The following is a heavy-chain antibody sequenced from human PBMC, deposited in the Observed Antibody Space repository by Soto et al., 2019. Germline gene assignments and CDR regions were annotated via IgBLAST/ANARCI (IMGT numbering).Heavy chain of an antibody. CDR3: ARINWGLPYYFYYMDF. D-gene: IGHD7-27*01. V-gene: IGHV2-26*01. Sequence: QVTLKESGPVLVKPTETLTLTCTVSGFSLSNQRLSVTWIRQPPGKALEWLAHISSNDEKSYSPSLKSRLTISKDTSKSQVVLTMTKMDPVDTATYYCARINWGLPYYFYYMDFWGKGATVAVSS. CDR2: ISSNDEK. CDR1: GFSLSNQRLS. J-gene: IGHJ6*03.